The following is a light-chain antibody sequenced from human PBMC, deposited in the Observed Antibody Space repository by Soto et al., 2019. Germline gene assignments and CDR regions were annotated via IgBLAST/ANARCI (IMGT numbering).Light chain of an antibody. V-gene: IGKV3-15*01. Sequence: EIAMTQSPATLSVSPGERATLSCRASQSVSSNLAWYQQKPGQAPRLLIYGASTRATGIPARFSGSGSGTEFTLTISSLQSEDFAVYYCQQYENWPPKYTFGQGTKLEIK. CDR2: GAS. J-gene: IGKJ2*01. CDR1: QSVSSN. CDR3: QQYENWPPKYT.